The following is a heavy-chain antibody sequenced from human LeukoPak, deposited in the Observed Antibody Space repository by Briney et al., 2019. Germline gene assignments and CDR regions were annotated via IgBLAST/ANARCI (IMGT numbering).Heavy chain of an antibody. CDR2: MNPNSGNT. Sequence: ASVKVSCKASGGTFSSYAISWVRQATGQGLEWMGWMNPNSGNTGYAQKFQGRVTMTRNTSISTAYMELSSLRSEDTAVYYCARGPLNYYGSGSYLSFDYWGQGTLVTVSS. V-gene: IGHV1-8*02. CDR1: GGTFSSYA. J-gene: IGHJ4*02. CDR3: ARGPLNYYGSGSYLSFDY. D-gene: IGHD3-10*01.